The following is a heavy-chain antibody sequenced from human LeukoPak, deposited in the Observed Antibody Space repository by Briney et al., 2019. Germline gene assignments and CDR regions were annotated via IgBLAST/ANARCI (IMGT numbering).Heavy chain of an antibody. V-gene: IGHV5-51*01. CDR2: IYPGDSDT. J-gene: IGHJ2*01. CDR3: ARTTYYYDSSGYSERYFDL. CDR1: GYSFTSYW. Sequence: GESLKISCKGSGYSFTSYWIGWVRQMPGKGLEWMGIIYPGDSDTRYSPSFQGQVTISADKSISTAYLQWSSLKASDTAMYYCARTTYYYDSSGYSERYFDLWGRGTLVTVSS. D-gene: IGHD3-22*01.